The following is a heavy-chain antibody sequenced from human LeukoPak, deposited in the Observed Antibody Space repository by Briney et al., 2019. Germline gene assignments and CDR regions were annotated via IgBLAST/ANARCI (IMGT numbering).Heavy chain of an antibody. CDR3: ARAGGYSYGDAFDI. CDR2: INPNSGGT. D-gene: IGHD5-18*01. V-gene: IGHV1-2*04. J-gene: IGHJ3*02. CDR1: GYTFTGYC. Sequence: ASVKVSCKASGYTFTGYCMHWVRQAPGQGLEWMGWINPNSGGTNYAQKFQGWVTMTRDTSISTAYMELSRLRSDDTAVYYCARAGGYSYGDAFDIWGQGTMVTVSS.